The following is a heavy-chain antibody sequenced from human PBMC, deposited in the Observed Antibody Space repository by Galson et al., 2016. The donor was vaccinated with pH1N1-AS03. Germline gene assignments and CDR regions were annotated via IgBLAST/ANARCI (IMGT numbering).Heavy chain of an antibody. CDR1: GFTFSSHS. D-gene: IGHD1-26*01. Sequence: SLRLSCAASGFTFSSHSMHWARQAPDEGLEWVAGISCHGNNKFYAHSVKGRFTISRDSLQNPLDLQMNSLSAEDSAVYFCARETIRAGAFDLWGRGTVVTVSS. CDR2: ISCHGNNK. J-gene: IGHJ3*01. CDR3: ARETIRAGAFDL. V-gene: IGHV3-30-3*01.